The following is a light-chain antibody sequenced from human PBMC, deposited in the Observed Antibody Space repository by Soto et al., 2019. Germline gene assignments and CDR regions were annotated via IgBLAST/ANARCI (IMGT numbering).Light chain of an antibody. V-gene: IGLV1-40*01. CDR2: GNS. J-gene: IGLJ3*02. CDR3: QSYDSSLSGWV. CDR1: SSNIGAGYD. Sequence: QSVLTQPPSVSGAPGQRVTISCTGSSSNIGAGYDVHWYQQLPGTAPKLLIYGNSNRPSGFPDRFSGSKSGTSASLAITGLQAEDEADSYCQSYDSSLSGWVFGGGTKLTVL.